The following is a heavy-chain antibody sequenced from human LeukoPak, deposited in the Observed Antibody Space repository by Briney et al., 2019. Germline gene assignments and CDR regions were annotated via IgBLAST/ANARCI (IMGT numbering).Heavy chain of an antibody. J-gene: IGHJ4*02. Sequence: SETLSLTCAVYGGSFSGCYWSWIRQPPGKGLEWIGEINHSGSTNYNPSLKSRVTISVDTSKNQFSLKLSSVTAADTAVYYCARDSGYSSGWSWGQGTLVTVSS. D-gene: IGHD6-19*01. V-gene: IGHV4-34*01. CDR3: ARDSGYSSGWS. CDR1: GGSFSGCY. CDR2: INHSGST.